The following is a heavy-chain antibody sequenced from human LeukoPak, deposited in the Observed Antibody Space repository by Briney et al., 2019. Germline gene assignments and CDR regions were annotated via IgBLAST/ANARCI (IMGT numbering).Heavy chain of an antibody. CDR2: TYYRSMWYN. V-gene: IGHV6-1*01. J-gene: IGHJ3*02. CDR1: GDSVSSNSAA. CDR3: AREGDVFDM. Sequence: SQTLSLTCAISGDSVSSNSAAWNWNRQSPSRGLEWLGRTYYRSMWYNDYAVSVKSRITINPDTSKNQFSLQLKFVTPEDTAVYYCAREGDVFDMWGQGTMVTVSS.